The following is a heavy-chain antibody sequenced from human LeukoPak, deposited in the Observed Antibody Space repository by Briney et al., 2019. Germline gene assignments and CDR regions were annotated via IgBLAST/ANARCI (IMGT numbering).Heavy chain of an antibody. D-gene: IGHD3-10*01. Sequence: PGGSLRLSCSASGFTFSRYAMNWVRQAPGKGLEWDSSISSTGVYIDYADSVKGRFTISRDNAKNSLFLQMNSLRAEDTAVYHCAREMSGSGKSYWGQGNLVTVSS. V-gene: IGHV3-21*01. CDR1: GFTFSRYA. CDR3: AREMSGSGKSY. CDR2: ISSTGVYI. J-gene: IGHJ4*02.